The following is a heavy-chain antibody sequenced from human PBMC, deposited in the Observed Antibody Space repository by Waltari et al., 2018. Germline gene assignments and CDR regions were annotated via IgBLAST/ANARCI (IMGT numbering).Heavy chain of an antibody. CDR3: ARLTYYYDSSGYSRLYYFDY. J-gene: IGHJ4*02. V-gene: IGHV5-51*03. CDR2: IYPGDSDT. Sequence: EVQLVQSGAEVKKPGESLKISCKGSGYSFTSYWIGWVRQIPGKGLEWMGIIYPGDSDTRYSPSFQGQVTISADKSISTAYLQWSSLKASDTAMYYCARLTYYYDSSGYSRLYYFDYWGQGTLVTVSS. CDR1: GYSFTSYW. D-gene: IGHD3-22*01.